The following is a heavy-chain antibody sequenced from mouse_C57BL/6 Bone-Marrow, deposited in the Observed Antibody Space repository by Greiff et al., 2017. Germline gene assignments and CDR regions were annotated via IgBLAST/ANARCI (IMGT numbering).Heavy chain of an antibody. CDR2: IYPRSGNT. D-gene: IGHD1-1*01. J-gene: IGHJ1*03. Sequence: QVQLQQSGAELARPGASVKLSCKASGYTFTSYGISWVKQSTGQGLEWIGEIYPRSGNTYYNEKFKGKATLTADKSSSTAYMELRSLTSEDSAVYFCARDYGSSYGKWYFDVWGTGTTVTVSS. CDR1: GYTFTSYG. V-gene: IGHV1-81*01. CDR3: ARDYGSSYGKWYFDV.